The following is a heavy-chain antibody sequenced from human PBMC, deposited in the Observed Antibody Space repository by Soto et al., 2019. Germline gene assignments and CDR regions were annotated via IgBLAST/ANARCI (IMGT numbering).Heavy chain of an antibody. CDR1: GYSFTSHD. J-gene: IGHJ5*02. CDR3: ARVTEDCTATICHVAGYNWFDP. CDR2: INPNNGDT. V-gene: IGHV1-8*01. D-gene: IGHD2-8*02. Sequence: ASVKVSCKASGYSFTSHDINWVRQATGQGLEWMGWINPNNGDTGYAQKFQGRVTMTRSTSISTAYMELKNLRPEDTAVYFCARVTEDCTATICHVAGYNWFDPWGQGTLVTGSS.